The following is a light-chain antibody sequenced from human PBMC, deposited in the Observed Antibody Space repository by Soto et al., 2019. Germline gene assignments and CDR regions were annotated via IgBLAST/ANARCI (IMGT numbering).Light chain of an antibody. V-gene: IGKV3-11*01. CDR2: DAS. Sequence: EIVLTQSPATLSLSPGERATLSCRASQSVGSYLAWYQQKPGQAPRLLIYDASSRATGIPARFSGSGSGTDFPLTINSLEPEDFAVYYCQQRSNWPPFGQGTKLEIK. CDR1: QSVGSY. J-gene: IGKJ2*01. CDR3: QQRSNWPP.